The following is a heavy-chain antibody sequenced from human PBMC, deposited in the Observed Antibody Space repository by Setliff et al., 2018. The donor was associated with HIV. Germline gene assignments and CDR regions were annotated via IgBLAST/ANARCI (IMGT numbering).Heavy chain of an antibody. CDR2: IITNGGTT. V-gene: IGHV3-23*01. J-gene: IGHJ4*01. D-gene: IGHD1-1*01. Sequence: LSLSCAASGFTLNTYAMTWVRQAPGKGLDWVSSIITNGGTTFYADSVKGRFAISRDDSNNMLFLEMNSLRAEDTALYYCTRDLTLYKLWGQGTLVTVSS. CDR1: GFTLNTYA. CDR3: TRDLTLYKL.